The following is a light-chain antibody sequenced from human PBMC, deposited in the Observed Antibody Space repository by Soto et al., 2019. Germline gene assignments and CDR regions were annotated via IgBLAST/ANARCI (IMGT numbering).Light chain of an antibody. Sequence: EVVMTQSPATLSVSPGDTAALSCRASQSVSSSLAWYQQKPGQAPRLLIYGASTGATGVPARFSGSGSGTDFTLTISRLQSEDFAIYYCQQYYNWRPRFGQGTKVENK. V-gene: IGKV3-15*01. CDR2: GAS. J-gene: IGKJ1*01. CDR3: QQYYNWRPR. CDR1: QSVSSS.